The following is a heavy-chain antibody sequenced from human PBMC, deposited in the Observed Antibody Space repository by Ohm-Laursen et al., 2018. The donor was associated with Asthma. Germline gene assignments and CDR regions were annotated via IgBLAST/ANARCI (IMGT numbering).Heavy chain of an antibody. D-gene: IGHD3-22*01. Sequence: TLSLTCTVSGDSISSGNNYWSWTRQHPGKGLEWIGYVYYSGLTYSNPSLRSRVSISVDTSKNQFSLNLTPVTAADTAVYCCARGTFYYESTGYYFFDHWGQGALVTVSS. CDR1: GDSISSGNNY. V-gene: IGHV4-31*03. CDR2: VYYSGLT. J-gene: IGHJ4*02. CDR3: ARGTFYYESTGYYFFDH.